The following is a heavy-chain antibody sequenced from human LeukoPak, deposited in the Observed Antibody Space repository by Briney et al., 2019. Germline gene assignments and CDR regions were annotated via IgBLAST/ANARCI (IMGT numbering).Heavy chain of an antibody. CDR1: GFTFSSYS. CDR3: ARGYYDFWSGYRDVDYYYYMDV. Sequence: GGSLRLSCAASGFTFSSYSTNWVRQAPGKGLEWVSSISSSSSYIYYADSVKGRFTISRDNAKNSLYLQMNSLRAEDTAVYYCARGYYDFWSGYRDVDYYYYMDVWGKGTTVTVSS. CDR2: ISSSSSYI. V-gene: IGHV3-21*01. D-gene: IGHD3-3*01. J-gene: IGHJ6*03.